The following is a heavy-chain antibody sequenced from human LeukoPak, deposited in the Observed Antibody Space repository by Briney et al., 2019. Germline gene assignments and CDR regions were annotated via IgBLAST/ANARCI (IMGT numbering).Heavy chain of an antibody. J-gene: IGHJ4*02. CDR2: IYYSGST. CDR3: ARGTSGYPVDY. Sequence: SETLSLTCTVSGGSISSDYYYWGWIRQPPGKGLEWIGSIYYSGSTYYNPSLKSRVTISVDTSKNQFSLKLSSVTAADTAVYYCARGTSGYPVDYWGQGTLVTVSS. CDR1: GGSISSDYYY. D-gene: IGHD3-3*01. V-gene: IGHV4-39*01.